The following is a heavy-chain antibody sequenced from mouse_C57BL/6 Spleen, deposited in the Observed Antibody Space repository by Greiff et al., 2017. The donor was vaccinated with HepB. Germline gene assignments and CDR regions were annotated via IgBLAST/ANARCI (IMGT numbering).Heavy chain of an antibody. D-gene: IGHD2-10*02. J-gene: IGHJ4*01. Sequence: QVQLQQPGAELVMPGASVKLSCKASGYTFTSYWMHWVKRRPGQGLEWIGEIDPSDSYTNYNQKFKGKSTLTVDKSSSTAYMQLSSLTSEDSAVYYCARGMVNYYAMDYWGQGTSVTVSS. V-gene: IGHV1-69*01. CDR1: GYTFTSYW. CDR2: IDPSDSYT. CDR3: ARGMVNYYAMDY.